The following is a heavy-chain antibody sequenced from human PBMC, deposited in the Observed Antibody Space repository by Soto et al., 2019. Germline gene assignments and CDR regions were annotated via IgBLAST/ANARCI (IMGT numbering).Heavy chain of an antibody. CDR1: GYSFTSYW. Sequence: GESLKISCKGSGYSFTSYWIGWVRQMPGKGLEWMGIIYPGDSDTRYSPSFQGQVTISADKSISTAYLQWSSLKASDTAMYYCARKAAGTTNYYYYYGMDVWGQGTTVTVSS. D-gene: IGHD1-1*01. CDR2: IYPGDSDT. J-gene: IGHJ6*02. V-gene: IGHV5-51*01. CDR3: ARKAAGTTNYYYYYGMDV.